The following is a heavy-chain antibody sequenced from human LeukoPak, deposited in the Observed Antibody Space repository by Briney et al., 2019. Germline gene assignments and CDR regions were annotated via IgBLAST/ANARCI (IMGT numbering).Heavy chain of an antibody. CDR1: SGSISSYY. CDR3: ARDLGYYDSPTLTPT. CDR2: IYTSGST. Sequence: SETLSLTCTVSSGSISSYYWSWIRQPAGKGLEWIGRIYTSGSTNYNPSLKSRVTMSVDTSKNQFSLKLSSVTAADTAVYYCARDLGYYDSPTLTPTWGQGTLVTVSS. D-gene: IGHD3-22*01. J-gene: IGHJ5*02. V-gene: IGHV4-4*07.